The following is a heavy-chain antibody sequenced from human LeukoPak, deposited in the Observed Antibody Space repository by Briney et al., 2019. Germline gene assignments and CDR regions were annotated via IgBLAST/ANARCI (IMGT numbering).Heavy chain of an antibody. CDR2: ISSSGSTI. V-gene: IGHV3-48*03. CDR1: GFTFNSYG. D-gene: IGHD6-13*01. J-gene: IGHJ4*02. Sequence: GGSLRLSCAASGFTFNSYGMHWVRQAPGKGLEWVSYISSSGSTIYYADSVKGRFTISRGNAKNSLYLQMNSLRAEDTAVYYCAKVPYSGDYWGQGTLVTVSS. CDR3: AKVPYSGDY.